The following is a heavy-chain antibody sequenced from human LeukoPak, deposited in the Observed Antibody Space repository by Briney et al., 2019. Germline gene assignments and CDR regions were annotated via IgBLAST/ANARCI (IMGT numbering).Heavy chain of an antibody. J-gene: IGHJ6*02. CDR2: ITPILGIA. CDR3: ARVDPGGGMDV. Sequence: GASVKVSCKASGGTFSSYAISWVRQAPGQGLEWMGRITPILGIANYAQKFQGRVTITADKSTSTAYMELSSLRSEDTAVYYCARVDPGGGMDVWGQGTTVTVSS. D-gene: IGHD2-2*03. CDR1: GGTFSSYA. V-gene: IGHV1-69*04.